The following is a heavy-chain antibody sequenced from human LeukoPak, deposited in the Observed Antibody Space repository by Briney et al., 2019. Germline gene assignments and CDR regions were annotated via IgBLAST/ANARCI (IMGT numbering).Heavy chain of an antibody. CDR1: RFTFSSYQ. CDR3: ARYLRSGTYFDY. Sequence: QPGGSLRLSCAASRFTFSSYQMNWVRRAPGKGLEWVANIKQDGSEKYYVDSVKGRFTISRDNAKNSLYLQMNSLRAEDTAVYYCARYLRSGTYFDYWGQGTLVTVSS. J-gene: IGHJ4*02. D-gene: IGHD1-1*01. V-gene: IGHV3-7*01. CDR2: IKQDGSEK.